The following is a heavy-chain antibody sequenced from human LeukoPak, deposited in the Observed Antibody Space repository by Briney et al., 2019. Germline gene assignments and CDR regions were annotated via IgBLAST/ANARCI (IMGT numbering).Heavy chain of an antibody. Sequence: GSLRLSCAASGFTFSSYEMNWVRQPPGKGLEWIGEINHSGSTNYNPSLKSRVTISVDTSKNQFSLKLSSVTAADTAVYYCARGRVLGIWGQGTMVTVSS. CDR1: GFTFSSYE. CDR3: ARGRVLGI. CDR2: INHSGST. V-gene: IGHV4-34*01. J-gene: IGHJ3*02.